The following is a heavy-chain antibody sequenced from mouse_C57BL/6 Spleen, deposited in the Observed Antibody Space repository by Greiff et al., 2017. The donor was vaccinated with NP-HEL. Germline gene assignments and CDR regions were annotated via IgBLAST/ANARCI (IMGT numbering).Heavy chain of an antibody. Sequence: VQLKESGAELVRPGASVKLSCTASGFNIKDYYMHWVKQRPEQGLEWIGRIDPEDGDTEYAPKFQGKATMTADTSSNTAYLQLSSLTSEDTAVYYCTTFYYDYDYAMDYWGQGTSVTVSS. CDR2: IDPEDGDT. CDR3: TTFYYDYDYAMDY. V-gene: IGHV14-1*01. J-gene: IGHJ4*01. D-gene: IGHD2-4*01. CDR1: GFNIKDYY.